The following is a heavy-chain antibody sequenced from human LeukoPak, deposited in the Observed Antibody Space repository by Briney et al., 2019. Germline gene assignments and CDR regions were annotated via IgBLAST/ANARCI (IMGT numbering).Heavy chain of an antibody. CDR3: ATGGGGSYSY. CDR1: GYTLTELS. CDR2: FDPEDAET. Sequence: GASVKVSCKVSGYTLTELSMHWVRQAPGKGLEWMGGFDPEDAETIYTQKFQGRVTLTEDTSTDTAYMELTSLRSEDTAVYYGATGGGGSYSYWGREPWSPSLQ. J-gene: IGHJ4*02. V-gene: IGHV1-24*01. D-gene: IGHD1-26*01.